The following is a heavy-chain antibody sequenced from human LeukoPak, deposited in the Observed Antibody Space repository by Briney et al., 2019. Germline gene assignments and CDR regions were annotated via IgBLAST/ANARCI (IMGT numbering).Heavy chain of an antibody. CDR3: AKGGTYYYGSGSDY. D-gene: IGHD3-10*01. CDR2: ISGGGGST. V-gene: IGHV3-23*01. CDR1: GFSFSSYA. J-gene: IGHJ4*02. Sequence: PGGALRLSCAASGFSFSSYAMSWVRQAPGEGLEWVSDISGGGGSTYYADSVKGRFTISRDNSKNTLYMQMNSLRDEDTAVYYCAKGGTYYYGSGSDYWGQGTLVTVSS.